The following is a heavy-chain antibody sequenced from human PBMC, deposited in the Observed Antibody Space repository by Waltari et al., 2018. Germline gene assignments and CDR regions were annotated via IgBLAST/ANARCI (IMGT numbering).Heavy chain of an antibody. J-gene: IGHJ6*03. Sequence: QVQVVQSGAEVKKTGASVKVYCNVSGYTLTGLSMPWVRQVPGKGLEWMGRFDPEDGETIYAQKFQGRVTMTEDTSIDTAYMELSSLRSEDTAVYYCHLMGRHSVVGAAATPADYSYMDGGGRGTTGT. CDR1: GYTLTGLS. CDR3: HLMGRHSVVGAAATPADYSYMDG. V-gene: IGHV1-24*01. D-gene: IGHD2-15*01. CDR2: FDPEDGET.